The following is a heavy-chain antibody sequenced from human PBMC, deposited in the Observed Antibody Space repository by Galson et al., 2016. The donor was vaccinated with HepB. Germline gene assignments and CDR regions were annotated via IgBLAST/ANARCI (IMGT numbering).Heavy chain of an antibody. CDR1: GASISNNYW. CDR2: IYQTGTA. V-gene: IGHV4-4*02. J-gene: IGHJ4*02. CDR3: TRGTLGTTATMAFDY. Sequence: SETLSLTCAVSGASISNNYWRSWVRQSPEKGLEWIGEIYQTGTANYDPSFTSRATISVDTSKNQISLRLDSVTAADTAVYYCTRGTLGTTATMAFDYWGQGTLVSVSS. D-gene: IGHD1-26*01.